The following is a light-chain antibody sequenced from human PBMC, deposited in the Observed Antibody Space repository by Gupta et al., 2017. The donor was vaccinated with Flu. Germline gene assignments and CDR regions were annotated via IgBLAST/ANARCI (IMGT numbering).Light chain of an antibody. V-gene: IGKV4-1*01. Sequence: NCKSSQSVLYSSNNNNYLAWYQQKPGQPPELLIYWASTRESGVPDRFSGSGSGTDFTLTISSLQAEDVAVYYCQQYYTTPETFGQGTKVEIK. CDR1: QSVLYSSNNNNY. CDR2: WAS. CDR3: QQYYTTPET. J-gene: IGKJ1*01.